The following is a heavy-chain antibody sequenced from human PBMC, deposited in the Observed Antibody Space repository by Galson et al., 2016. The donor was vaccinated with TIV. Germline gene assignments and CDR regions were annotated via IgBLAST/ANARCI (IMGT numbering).Heavy chain of an antibody. J-gene: IGHJ3*02. CDR1: GFTFNNYD. CDR3: ARVRDRGGYSYGDDAFDI. D-gene: IGHD5-18*01. V-gene: IGHV3-21*01. CDR2: ISGSSSFI. Sequence: SLRLSCAASGFTFNNYDMTWVRQAPGKGLEWVSSISGSSSFIYYADSVKGRFIISRDNTKNSLYLQMNSLGAEDTAVYYCARVRDRGGYSYGDDAFDIWGQGTMVTVSS.